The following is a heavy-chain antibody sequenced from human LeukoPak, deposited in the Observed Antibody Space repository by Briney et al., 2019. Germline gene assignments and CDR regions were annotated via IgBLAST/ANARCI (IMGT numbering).Heavy chain of an antibody. CDR1: GYSFTSYW. CDR2: IYPGDSDT. D-gene: IGHD4-17*01. J-gene: IGHJ4*02. V-gene: IGHV5-51*01. Sequence: NHGESLKISCKGSGYSFTSYWIGWVRQMPGKGLEWMGIIYPGDSDTRYSPSFQGQVTISADKSISTAYLQWSSLKASDTAMYYCARQRGTTVTEFDYWGQGTLVTVSS. CDR3: ARQRGTTVTEFDY.